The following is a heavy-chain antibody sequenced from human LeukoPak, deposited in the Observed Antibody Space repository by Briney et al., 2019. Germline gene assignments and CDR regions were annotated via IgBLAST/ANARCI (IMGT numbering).Heavy chain of an antibody. CDR1: GYSFTTYL. Sequence: GESLKISCKCSGYSFTTYLISWVRQMPGKGLGWMGIIYPADSDTKYSPSFQGQVTISVDKSSNTAYLKRSSLQASDTAMYYCARSYDSSGYYVGLDYWGQGTLVTVSS. CDR3: ARSYDSSGYYVGLDY. V-gene: IGHV5-51*01. CDR2: IYPADSDT. D-gene: IGHD3-22*01. J-gene: IGHJ4*02.